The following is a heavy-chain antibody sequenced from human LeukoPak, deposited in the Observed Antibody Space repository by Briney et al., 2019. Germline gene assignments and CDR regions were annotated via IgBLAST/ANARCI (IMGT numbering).Heavy chain of an antibody. CDR2: IIPIFGTA. Sequence: SVKVSCKASGGTFSSYAISWVRQAPGQGLEWMGRIIPIFGTANYAQKFQGRVTITTDESTSTAYVELSSLRSEDTAVYYCASSSLVGLGTAMVDYYYYMDVWGKGTTVTVSS. CDR1: GGTFSSYA. CDR3: ASSSLVGLGTAMVDYYYYMDV. D-gene: IGHD5-18*01. J-gene: IGHJ6*03. V-gene: IGHV1-69*05.